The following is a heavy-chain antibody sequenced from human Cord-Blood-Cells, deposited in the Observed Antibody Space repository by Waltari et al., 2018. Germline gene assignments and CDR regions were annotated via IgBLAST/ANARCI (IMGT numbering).Heavy chain of an antibody. D-gene: IGHD1-26*01. V-gene: IGHV4-38-2*01. CDR3: ARTWDSMYDAFDI. Sequence: QVQLQESGPGLVKPSETLSLTCAVSGYSISSGYYWGWIRQPPGKGLEWIGSFYHSGGTYDNPSLKRRVTISVDTSKNQCSLKLSSVTAADTAVYYCARTWDSMYDAFDIWGQGTMVTVSS. CDR2: FYHSGGT. J-gene: IGHJ3*02. CDR1: GYSISSGYY.